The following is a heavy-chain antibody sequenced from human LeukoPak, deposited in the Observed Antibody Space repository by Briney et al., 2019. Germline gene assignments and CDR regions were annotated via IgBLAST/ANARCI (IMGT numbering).Heavy chain of an antibody. V-gene: IGHV3-23*01. CDR1: GITLSNYG. J-gene: IGHJ6*02. CDR3: ARDRGITMVRGVRYYYYGMDV. CDR2: ISDSGGRT. Sequence: PGGSLRLSCAVSGITLSNYGMSWVRQAPGKGLEWVAGISDSGGRTNYADSVKGRFTISRDNAKNSLYLQMNSLRAEDTAVYYCARDRGITMVRGVRYYYYGMDVWGQGTTVTVSS. D-gene: IGHD3-10*01.